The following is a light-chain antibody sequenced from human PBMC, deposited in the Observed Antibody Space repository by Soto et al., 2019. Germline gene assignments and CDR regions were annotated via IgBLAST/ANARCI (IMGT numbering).Light chain of an antibody. V-gene: IGLV2-14*01. J-gene: IGLJ3*02. CDR3: ISYTTTGTLWV. Sequence: QSVLTQPASVSGSPGQSITISCTGTSSDVGAYNFVSWYQQHPGKVPKLMISTVNSRPSGVSNRFSGSKSGNTASLTISGLQAEDEADYYCISYTTTGTLWVFGGGTKVTVL. CDR2: TVN. CDR1: SSDVGAYNF.